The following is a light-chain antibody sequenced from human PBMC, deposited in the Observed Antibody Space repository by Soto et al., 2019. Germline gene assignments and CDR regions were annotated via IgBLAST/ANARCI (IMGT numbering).Light chain of an antibody. V-gene: IGKV3-11*01. CDR2: DAS. Sequence: PGERATLSCRASQRVSSYLAWYQQKPGQAPRLLIYDASNRATGIPARFSGSGSGTDFTLTISSLEPEDFAVYYCHQRSNWPRWTFGQGTKVEIK. J-gene: IGKJ1*01. CDR3: HQRSNWPRWT. CDR1: QRVSSY.